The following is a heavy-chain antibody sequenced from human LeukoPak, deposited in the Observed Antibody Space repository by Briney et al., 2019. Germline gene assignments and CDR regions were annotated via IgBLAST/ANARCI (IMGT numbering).Heavy chain of an antibody. D-gene: IGHD2-21*02. J-gene: IGHJ3*02. CDR3: AKGILYCGGDCYPIDAFDI. Sequence: GGSLRLSCAASGFTFSSYAMSWVRQAPGKGLEWVSAISGSGGSTYYADSVKGRFTISRGNSKNTLYLQMNSLRAEDTAVYYCAKGILYCGGDCYPIDAFDIWGQGTMVTVSS. V-gene: IGHV3-23*01. CDR2: ISGSGGST. CDR1: GFTFSSYA.